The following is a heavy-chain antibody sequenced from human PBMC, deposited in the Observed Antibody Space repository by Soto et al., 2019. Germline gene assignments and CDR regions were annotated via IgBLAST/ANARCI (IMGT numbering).Heavy chain of an antibody. CDR1: GFTFSSYG. J-gene: IGHJ4*02. D-gene: IGHD2-8*01. V-gene: IGHV3-33*01. Sequence: PGGSLRLSCAASGFTFSSYGMHWVRQAPGKGLEWVAVIWYDGSNKYYADSVKGRFTISRDNSKNTLYLQMNSLRAEDTAVYYCARGYCTNAVCFYYFDYWGQGTLVTVSS. CDR2: IWYDGSNK. CDR3: ARGYCTNAVCFYYFDY.